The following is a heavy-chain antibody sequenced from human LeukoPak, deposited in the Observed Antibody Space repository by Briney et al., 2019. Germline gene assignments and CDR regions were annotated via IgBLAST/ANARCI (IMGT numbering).Heavy chain of an antibody. CDR3: ARGSNWGSGRNWFDP. CDR2: FYAGGST. D-gene: IGHD7-27*01. Sequence: GSLRLSCEASGFSVSTNYMGWVRQAPGKGLEWVSEFYAGGSTYYTDSVKGRFTISRDISKNSLYLQMNSLRAEDTAVYYCARGSNWGSGRNWFDPWGQGTMVTVSS. CDR1: GFSVSTNY. J-gene: IGHJ5*02. V-gene: IGHV3-66*01.